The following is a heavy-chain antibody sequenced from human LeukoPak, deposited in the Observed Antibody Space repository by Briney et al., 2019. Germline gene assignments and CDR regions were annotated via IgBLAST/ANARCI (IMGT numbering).Heavy chain of an antibody. Sequence: GASVKVSCKASGYTFTSYYMHWVRQAPGQGLEWMGWINTDDAGTNYAQRFQGRVTLTRDTSTSTAYMEVRSLRSDDTAVYYCASSRFPQNWFDPWGQGTLVTVSS. CDR3: ASSRFPQNWFDP. J-gene: IGHJ5*02. CDR2: INTDDAGT. V-gene: IGHV1-46*01. D-gene: IGHD3-3*01. CDR1: GYTFTSYY.